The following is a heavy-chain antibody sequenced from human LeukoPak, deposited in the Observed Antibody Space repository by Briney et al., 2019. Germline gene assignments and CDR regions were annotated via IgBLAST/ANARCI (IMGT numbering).Heavy chain of an antibody. CDR1: GYSFIGHH. J-gene: IGHJ4*02. D-gene: IGHD1-26*01. CDR2: INPNSGGT. V-gene: IGHV1-2*02. CDR3: ARDVGRWAQYYFDY. Sequence: ASVKVSCKTSGYSFIGHHIHWVRQAPGQGLAWMGWINPNSGGTEYAQKFQGRVTMTRDTSISTAYMDLNRLTPDDSAVYYCARDVGRWAQYYFDYWGQGTLVTVSS.